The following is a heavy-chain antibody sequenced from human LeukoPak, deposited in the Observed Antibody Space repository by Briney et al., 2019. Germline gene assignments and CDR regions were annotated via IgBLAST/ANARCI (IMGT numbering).Heavy chain of an antibody. CDR1: GGSISSYY. Sequence: SETLSLTCTVSGGSISSYYWSWIRQHPGKGLEWIGYIYYSGSTYYNPSLKSRVTISVDTSKNQFSLKLSSVTAADTAVYYCARSFQKYDFWSGYYPRYYFDYWGQGTLVTVSS. CDR3: ARSFQKYDFWSGYYPRYYFDY. D-gene: IGHD3-3*01. V-gene: IGHV4-59*06. CDR2: IYYSGST. J-gene: IGHJ4*02.